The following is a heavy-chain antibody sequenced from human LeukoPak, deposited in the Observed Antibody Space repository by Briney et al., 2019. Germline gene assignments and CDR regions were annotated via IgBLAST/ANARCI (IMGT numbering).Heavy chain of an antibody. D-gene: IGHD4-17*01. CDR1: GFTFSSYE. J-gene: IGHJ4*02. Sequence: GGSLTLSCAASGFTFSSYEMNWVRQAPGKGLEWVSYISSSGSTIYYADSVKGRFTISRDNAKHSLYLQMNSLRAEDTAVYYCARVYGAPAFGFDYWGQGTLVTVSS. CDR3: ARVYGAPAFGFDY. V-gene: IGHV3-48*03. CDR2: ISSSGSTI.